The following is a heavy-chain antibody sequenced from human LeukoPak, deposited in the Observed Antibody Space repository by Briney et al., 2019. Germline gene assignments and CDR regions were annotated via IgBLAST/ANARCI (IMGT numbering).Heavy chain of an antibody. CDR3: ARGRNYYGSGSYYAIDY. V-gene: IGHV4-59*01. CDR1: GGSISSYY. CDR2: IYYSGST. J-gene: IGHJ4*02. D-gene: IGHD3-10*01. Sequence: SETLSLTCTVPGGSISSYYWSWIRQPPGKGLEWIGYIYYSGSTNYNPSLKSRVTISVDTSKNQFSLKLSSVTAADTAVYYCARGRNYYGSGSYYAIDYWGQGTLVTVSS.